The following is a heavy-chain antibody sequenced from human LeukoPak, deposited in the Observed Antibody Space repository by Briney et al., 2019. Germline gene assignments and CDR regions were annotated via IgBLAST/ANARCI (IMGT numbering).Heavy chain of an antibody. Sequence: SETLSLTCAVYGGSFSGYYWSWIRQPPGKGLEWIGEINHSGSTNYNPSLRSRVTISVDTSKNQFSLKLSSVTAADTAVYYCARGRDSSDFDYWGQGTPVTVSS. CDR3: ARGRDSSDFDY. D-gene: IGHD6-19*01. J-gene: IGHJ4*02. CDR1: GGSFSGYY. V-gene: IGHV4-34*01. CDR2: INHSGST.